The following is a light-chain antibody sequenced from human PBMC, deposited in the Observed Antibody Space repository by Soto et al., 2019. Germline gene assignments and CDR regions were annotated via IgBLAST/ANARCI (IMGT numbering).Light chain of an antibody. Sequence: DIQMTQSPSTLSASVGDRVTITCRASQTISTWLAWYQAKPGTAPKLLIYNASNLGSGVPSRFSGSGSGTEFTLTITSLQPDDFATYYCQQYNTYWTFGQGTKVEIK. CDR1: QTISTW. CDR3: QQYNTYWT. J-gene: IGKJ1*01. V-gene: IGKV1-5*03. CDR2: NAS.